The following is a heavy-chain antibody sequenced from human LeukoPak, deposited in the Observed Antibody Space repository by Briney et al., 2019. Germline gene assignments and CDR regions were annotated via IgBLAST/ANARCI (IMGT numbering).Heavy chain of an antibody. D-gene: IGHD3-16*01. Sequence: ASVKVSCKASGYTFTSYDISWVRQAPGQGLEWMGRISVYNGDTNYAQNLQGRVTMTTDTSTSTAYMELRSLRSDDTAVYFCAKGDKMLTWRRTYNRFDPWGQGTLVTVSS. CDR2: ISVYNGDT. V-gene: IGHV1-18*01. CDR1: GYTFTSYD. J-gene: IGHJ5*02. CDR3: AKGDKMLTWRRTYNRFDP.